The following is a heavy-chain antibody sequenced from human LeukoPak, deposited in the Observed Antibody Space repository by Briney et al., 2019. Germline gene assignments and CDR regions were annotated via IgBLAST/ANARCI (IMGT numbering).Heavy chain of an antibody. CDR3: ARVRMTTVTVYYFDY. Sequence: PGGSLRLSCAASGFTFSDYYMSWIRQAPGKGLEWVSYISSSGSTIYYADSVKGRFTISRDNAKNSLYLQMNSLRAEDTAVYYCARVRMTTVTVYYFDYWGQGTLVTVSS. V-gene: IGHV3-11*04. J-gene: IGHJ4*02. CDR1: GFTFSDYY. D-gene: IGHD4-17*01. CDR2: ISSSGSTI.